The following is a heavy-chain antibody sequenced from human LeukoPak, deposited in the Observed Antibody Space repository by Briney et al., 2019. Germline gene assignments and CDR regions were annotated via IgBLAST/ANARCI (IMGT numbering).Heavy chain of an antibody. CDR3: ARRGLLDV. CDR2: INQDGSEK. CDR1: GFXFSNYW. V-gene: IGHV3-7*04. Sequence: GGSLRLSCAASGFXFSNYWITSVRQAPGKGLEWVANINQDGSEKYNVDSVKGRFTISRENAKNSLYLQMTSLRAEDTAVYYCARRGLLDVWGQGTTVTVSS. D-gene: IGHD3-16*01. J-gene: IGHJ6*02.